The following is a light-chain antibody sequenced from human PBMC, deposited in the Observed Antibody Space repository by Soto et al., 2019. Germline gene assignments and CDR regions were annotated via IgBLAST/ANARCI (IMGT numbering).Light chain of an antibody. V-gene: IGLV2-14*01. CDR3: SSYTSSSLYV. CDR2: EVS. CDR1: SSDVGGYNY. Sequence: ALSQPASVSGSAVQSITISCTGTSSDVGGYNYVSWYQQHPGKAPKLMIYEVSNRPSGVSNRFSGSKSGNTASLTISGLQAEDEADYYCSSYTSSSLYVFGTGTKVTVL. J-gene: IGLJ1*01.